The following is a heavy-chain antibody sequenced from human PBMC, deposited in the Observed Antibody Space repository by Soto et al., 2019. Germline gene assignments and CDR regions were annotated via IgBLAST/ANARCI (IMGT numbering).Heavy chain of an antibody. Sequence: GGSLRLSCAASGFTFSNAWMNWVRQAPGKGLEWVGRIKSKTDGGKTDYAAPVKGRFTISRDDSKNTLYLQMNSLKTEDTAVYYCTTDWEWFGELGYYYYGMDVWGQGTTVTVSS. J-gene: IGHJ6*02. CDR3: TTDWEWFGELGYYYYGMDV. CDR1: GFTFSNAW. D-gene: IGHD3-10*01. V-gene: IGHV3-15*07. CDR2: IKSKTDGGKT.